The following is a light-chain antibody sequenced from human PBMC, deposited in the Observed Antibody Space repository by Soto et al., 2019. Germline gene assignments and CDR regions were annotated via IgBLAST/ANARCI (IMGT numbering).Light chain of an antibody. Sequence: EIVLTQSPGTLSLSPGERATLSCRASQSVSSSYIAWYQQKPGQAPRLLIYGASSRATGIPDRFSGGGSGTDFTLTISRLEPEDCAVYYCQRYGSSPYTFGQGTKLEIK. J-gene: IGKJ2*01. CDR3: QRYGSSPYT. CDR2: GAS. V-gene: IGKV3-20*01. CDR1: QSVSSSY.